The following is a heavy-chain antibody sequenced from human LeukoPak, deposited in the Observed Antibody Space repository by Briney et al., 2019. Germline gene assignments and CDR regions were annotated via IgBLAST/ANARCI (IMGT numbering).Heavy chain of an antibody. Sequence: GGSLRLSCAASGFTFSSYSMKWVRQAPGKGLEWVSSISSSSSYIYYADSVKGRFTISRDNAKNSLYLQMNSLRAEDTAVYYCAREDIVATEILDYWGQGTLVTVSS. CDR3: AREDIVATEILDY. CDR2: ISSSSSYI. V-gene: IGHV3-21*01. CDR1: GFTFSSYS. D-gene: IGHD5-12*01. J-gene: IGHJ4*02.